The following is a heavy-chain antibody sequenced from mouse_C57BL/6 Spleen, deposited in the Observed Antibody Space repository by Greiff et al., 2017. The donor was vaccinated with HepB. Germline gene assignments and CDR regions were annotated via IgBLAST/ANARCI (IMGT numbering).Heavy chain of an antibody. Sequence: QVQLQQSGAELVKPGASVKLSCQASGYTFTEYTIHWVKQRSGQGLEWIGWFYPGSGSIKYNEKFKDKATLTADKSSSTVYMELSRLTSDDSAVYFCARHEERLGGSGCAIDYWGQGTSVTVSS. J-gene: IGHJ4*01. D-gene: IGHD4-1*01. CDR2: FYPGSGSI. CDR3: ARHEERLGGSGCAIDY. CDR1: GYTFTEYT. V-gene: IGHV1-62-2*01.